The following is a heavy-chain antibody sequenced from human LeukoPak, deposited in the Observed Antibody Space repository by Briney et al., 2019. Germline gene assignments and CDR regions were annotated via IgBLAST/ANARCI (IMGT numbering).Heavy chain of an antibody. V-gene: IGHV3-48*01. J-gene: IGHJ5*02. Sequence: PGGSLRLSCAASGFTFSSYSMNWVRQAPGKGLEWVSYISSSSSTIYYADSVKGRFTISRDNAKNSLYLQMNSLRAEDTAVYYCARERCSSTSCYAALSWGQGTLVTVSS. CDR3: ARERCSSTSCYAALS. D-gene: IGHD2-2*01. CDR2: ISSSSSTI. CDR1: GFTFSSYS.